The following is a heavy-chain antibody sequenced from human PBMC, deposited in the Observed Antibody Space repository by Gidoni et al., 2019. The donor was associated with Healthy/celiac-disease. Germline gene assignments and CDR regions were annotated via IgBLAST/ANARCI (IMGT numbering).Heavy chain of an antibody. Sequence: QVQLVESGGGVVQPGRSLRLSCAASGFTFSSYGMHWVRQAPGKGLEWVAVILYDGSNKYYADSVKGRFTISRDNSKNTLYLQMNSLRAEDTAVYYCAKEVWDCSSTSCYPYFDYWGQGTLVTVSS. V-gene: IGHV3-30*18. CDR3: AKEVWDCSSTSCYPYFDY. J-gene: IGHJ4*02. CDR2: ILYDGSNK. CDR1: GFTFSSYG. D-gene: IGHD2-2*01.